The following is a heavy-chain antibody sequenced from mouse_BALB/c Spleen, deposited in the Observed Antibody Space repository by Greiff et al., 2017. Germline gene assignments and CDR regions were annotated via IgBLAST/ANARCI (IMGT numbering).Heavy chain of an antibody. V-gene: IGHV5-4*02. D-gene: IGHD4-1*01. Sequence: EVQLVESGGGLVKPGGSLKLSCAASGFTFSDYYMYWVRQTPEKRLEWVATISDGGSYTYYPDSVKGRFTISRDNAKNNLYLQMSSLKSEDTAMYYGARAGANWDRAWFAYWGQGTLVTVSA. J-gene: IGHJ3*01. CDR3: ARAGANWDRAWFAY. CDR2: ISDGGSYT. CDR1: GFTFSDYY.